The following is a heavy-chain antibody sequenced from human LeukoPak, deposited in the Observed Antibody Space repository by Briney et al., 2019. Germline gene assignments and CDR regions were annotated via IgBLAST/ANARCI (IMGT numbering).Heavy chain of an antibody. J-gene: IGHJ6*03. CDR2: RSYDGNNK. CDR1: GFTFSRNV. V-gene: IGHV3-30*01. CDR3: ARGGIPTGPYYYFYYMDV. Sequence: GGSLRLSCAASGFTFSRNVMHWVRQAPGKGLEWVALRSYDGNNKFYADSVKGRFTISRDNSRNTLYLQVNSLRGEDAAVYSCARGGIPTGPYYYFYYMDVWGRGTAVAVSS. D-gene: IGHD3-10*01.